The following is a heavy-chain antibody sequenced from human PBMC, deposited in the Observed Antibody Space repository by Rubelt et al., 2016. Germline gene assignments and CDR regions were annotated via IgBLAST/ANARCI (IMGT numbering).Heavy chain of an antibody. D-gene: IGHD6-13*01. CDR1: GGSFSGYY. J-gene: IGHJ4*02. Sequence: QVQLQQWGAGLLKPSETLSLTCAVYGGSFSGYYWRWIRQPPGEGLEWIGSISYPASTSYNPSLKSRLTMSLDTSKNQFSLKSRSVAAADTAVDCCAGDGGSINWYYYWGQGTLVTVSS. CDR2: ISYPAST. V-gene: IGHV4-34*11. CDR3: AGDGGSINWYYY.